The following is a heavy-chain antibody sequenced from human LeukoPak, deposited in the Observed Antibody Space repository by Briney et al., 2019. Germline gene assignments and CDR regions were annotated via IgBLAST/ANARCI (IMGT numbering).Heavy chain of an antibody. J-gene: IGHJ4*02. CDR3: ATDLYDSSDF. D-gene: IGHD3-22*01. CDR1: GYTLTELS. Sequence: ASVKVSCKASGYTLTELSMHWVRQAPGKGLEWMGGFHPEDGETTYAQKFQGRVTMTEDTSTDTAYMELSSLRSEDTAVYYCATDLYDSSDFWGQGTLVTVSS. CDR2: FHPEDGET. V-gene: IGHV1-24*01.